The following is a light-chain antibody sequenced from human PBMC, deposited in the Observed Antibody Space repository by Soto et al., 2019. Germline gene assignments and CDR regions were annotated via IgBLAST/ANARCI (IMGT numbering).Light chain of an antibody. CDR1: SANIGAAYN. CDR2: GNN. Sequence: QSVLTQPPSVSGAPGQRVTISCTWSSANIGAAYNVDWYQQLPGTAPKLLIYGNNNRPSGVPARFSGSKSGTSASLAIAGLQAEDEADYYCSSCTRSSTLLYVFGTGTKVTVL. V-gene: IGLV1-40*01. J-gene: IGLJ1*01. CDR3: SSCTRSSTLLYV.